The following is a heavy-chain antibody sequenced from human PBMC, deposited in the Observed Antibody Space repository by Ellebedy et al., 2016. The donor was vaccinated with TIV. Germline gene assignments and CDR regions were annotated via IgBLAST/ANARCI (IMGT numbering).Heavy chain of an antibody. Sequence: SETLSLXXTVPGGSISSYYWSWIRQPAGKGLEWIGRIYTSGSTNYNPSLKSRVTMSVDTSKNQFSLKLSSVTAADTAVYYCARGPLYGGDSDGLFDYWGQGTLVTVSS. V-gene: IGHV4-4*07. D-gene: IGHD4-23*01. CDR2: IYTSGST. J-gene: IGHJ4*02. CDR3: ARGPLYGGDSDGLFDY. CDR1: GGSISSYY.